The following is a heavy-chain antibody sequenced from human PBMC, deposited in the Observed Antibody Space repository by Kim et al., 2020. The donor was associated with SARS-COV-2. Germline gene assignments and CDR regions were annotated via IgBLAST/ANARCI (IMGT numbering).Heavy chain of an antibody. CDR3: ARGVDDLGSSTNSDPLNWFDP. V-gene: IGHV1-3*04. D-gene: IGHD2-2*01. CDR1: GYTFNSFG. Sequence: ASVKVSCTASGYTFNSFGLHWVRQAPGQRPEWMGWINTGNGNTRYSQKFQGRVTITRDTSASTAYMELSSLRSEDTAVYYCARGVDDLGSSTNSDPLNWFDPWGQGTLVTVAS. J-gene: IGHJ5*02. CDR2: INTGNGNT.